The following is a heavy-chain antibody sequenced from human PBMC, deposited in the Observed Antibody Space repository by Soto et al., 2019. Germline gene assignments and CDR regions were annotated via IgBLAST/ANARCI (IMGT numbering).Heavy chain of an antibody. CDR1: GFTFDDYA. V-gene: IGHV3-9*01. J-gene: IGHJ4*02. Sequence: VQLVESGGGLVQPGRSLRLSCAASGFTFDDYAMHWVRQAPGKGLEWVSYISWNSGSIGYADSVKGRFTISRDNAKNSLYLQMNSLRAEDTALYYCAKEKQLDRHFDYWGQGTLVTVSS. D-gene: IGHD6-13*01. CDR3: AKEKQLDRHFDY. CDR2: ISWNSGSI.